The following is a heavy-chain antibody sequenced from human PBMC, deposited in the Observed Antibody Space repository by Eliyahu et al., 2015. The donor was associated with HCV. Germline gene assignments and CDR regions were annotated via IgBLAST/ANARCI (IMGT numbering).Heavy chain of an antibody. CDR1: GGSISSGDYY. Sequence: QVQLQESGPGLVKPSQTLSLTCTVSGGSISSGDYYWSWIRQPPGKGLEWIGYIYYSGFTYYNPSLKSRVTISVDTSKNQFSLKLSSVTAADTAVYFCARSGWRGSGSYYPFDPWGQGTLVTVSS. CDR2: IYYSGFT. V-gene: IGHV4-30-4*08. D-gene: IGHD3-10*01. J-gene: IGHJ5*02. CDR3: ARSGWRGSGSYYPFDP.